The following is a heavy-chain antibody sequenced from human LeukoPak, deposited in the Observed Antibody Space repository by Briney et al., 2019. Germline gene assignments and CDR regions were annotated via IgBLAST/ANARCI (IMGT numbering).Heavy chain of an antibody. J-gene: IGHJ5*01. CDR3: ARASGSYWWFDS. CDR2: VNPNSGDT. D-gene: IGHD1-26*01. Sequence: ASVKVSCKASGYTFTGYYLHWVRQAPGQGLEWMGCVNPNSGDTNYAQKFQGSVTMARDTSISTVYMELSRLRSDDTAVYYCARASGSYWWFDSWGQGTLVTVSS. CDR1: GYTFTGYY. V-gene: IGHV1-2*02.